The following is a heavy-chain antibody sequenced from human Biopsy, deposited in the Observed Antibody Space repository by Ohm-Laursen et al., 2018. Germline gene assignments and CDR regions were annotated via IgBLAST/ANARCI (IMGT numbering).Heavy chain of an antibody. CDR1: GYTFTSHD. CDR3: ARWETTLGRSLDS. V-gene: IGHV1-8*01. D-gene: IGHD1-26*01. J-gene: IGHJ4*02. CDR2: MSPNTGNT. Sequence: VKVSCKASGYTFTSHDVNWVRQATGQGLEWMGWMSPNTGNTVYAQRFQDRVTMTSDTSTGTAYMELTSLTSDDTAVYFCARWETTLGRSLDSWGQGTLVAVSS.